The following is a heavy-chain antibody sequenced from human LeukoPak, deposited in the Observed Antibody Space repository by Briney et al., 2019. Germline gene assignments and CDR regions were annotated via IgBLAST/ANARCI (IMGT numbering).Heavy chain of an antibody. CDR3: ATHSSSGDWYFDL. Sequence: PSETLSLTCTVSGGSISSSSYYWGWIRQPPGKGLEWIGNIYYSGSTYYNPFLKSRVTISVDTSKNQFSLKLSSVTAADTAVYYCATHSSSGDWYFDLWGRGTLVTVSS. D-gene: IGHD6-6*01. CDR2: IYYSGST. V-gene: IGHV4-39*01. J-gene: IGHJ2*01. CDR1: GGSISSSSYY.